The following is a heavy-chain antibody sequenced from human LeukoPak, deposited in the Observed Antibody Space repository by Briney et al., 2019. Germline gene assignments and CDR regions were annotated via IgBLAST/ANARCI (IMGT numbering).Heavy chain of an antibody. D-gene: IGHD3-3*01. CDR1: GGSISSSSYY. CDR2: IYYSGST. J-gene: IGHJ4*02. CDR3: ARSGRAVINDY. V-gene: IGHV4-39*01. Sequence: SETLSLTYTVSGGSISSSSYYWGWIRQPPGKGLEWIGSIYYSGSTYYNPSLKSRVTISVDTSKNQFSLKLSSVTAADTAVYYCARSGRAVINDYWGQGTLVTVSS.